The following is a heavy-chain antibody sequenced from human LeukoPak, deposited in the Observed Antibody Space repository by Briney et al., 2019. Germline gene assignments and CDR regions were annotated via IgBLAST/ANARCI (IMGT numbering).Heavy chain of an antibody. D-gene: IGHD1-26*01. V-gene: IGHV3-53*01. CDR2: IYSGGST. CDR3: VRGYRNQWELWA. CDR1: GFTVSSNY. Sequence: GGSLRLSCAASGFTVSSNYMSWVRQAPGKGLEWVSVIYSGGSTYYADSVKGRFTISRDNAKSSLYLQMDSLTPEDTGIYYCVRGYRNQWELWAWGQGTLVTVSS. J-gene: IGHJ5*02.